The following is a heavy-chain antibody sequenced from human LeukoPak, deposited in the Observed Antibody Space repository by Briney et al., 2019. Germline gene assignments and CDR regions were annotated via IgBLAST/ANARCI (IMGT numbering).Heavy chain of an antibody. D-gene: IGHD4-17*01. Sequence: SGGSLRLSCAASGSTFSSYAMSWVRQAPGEGLEWVSGISSSGDNTYYADSVKGRFTISRDNSKNTLYLQMNSLRAEDTAVYYCARDKAYGDSVDYCGQGTLVTVSS. V-gene: IGHV3-23*01. CDR3: ARDKAYGDSVDY. J-gene: IGHJ4*02. CDR2: ISSSGDNT. CDR1: GSTFSSYA.